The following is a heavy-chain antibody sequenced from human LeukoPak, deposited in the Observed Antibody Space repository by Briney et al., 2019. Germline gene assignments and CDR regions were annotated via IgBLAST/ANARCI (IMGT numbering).Heavy chain of an antibody. Sequence: PGGSLRLSCAASGFTFSYYEMNWLRQAPGKGLEWISYISGSGETRSYADSVRGRFTISRDNANYSLNLQMNSLRAEDTAVYYCARDLHTSGSIALDSWGQGILVIVSS. CDR1: GFTFSYYE. CDR2: ISGSGETR. D-gene: IGHD3-22*01. V-gene: IGHV3-48*03. CDR3: ARDLHTSGSIALDS. J-gene: IGHJ4*02.